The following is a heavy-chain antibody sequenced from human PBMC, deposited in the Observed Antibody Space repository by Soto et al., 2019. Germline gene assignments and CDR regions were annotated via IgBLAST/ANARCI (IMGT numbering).Heavy chain of an antibody. D-gene: IGHD3-3*02. CDR2: IYWNDDK. J-gene: IGHJ4*02. V-gene: IGHV2-5*01. CDR3: ALRLATVDY. CDR1: GFSLSTSGVG. Sequence: SGPTLVNHTQTLTLACTFCGFSLSTSGVGVGWIRQPPGKALEWLALIYWNDDKRYSPSLKSRLTITKDTSKNQVVLTMTNMDPVDTATYYCALRLATVDYWGQGTLVTVSS.